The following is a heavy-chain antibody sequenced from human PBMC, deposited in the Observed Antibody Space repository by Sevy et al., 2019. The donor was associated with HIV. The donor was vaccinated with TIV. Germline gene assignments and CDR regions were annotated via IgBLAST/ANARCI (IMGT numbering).Heavy chain of an antibody. V-gene: IGHV3-7*01. Sequence: GGSLRLSCAASGFTFHTYWMQWVRRAPGKGLEWVASSRQDGNEIDYADSVKGRFTISRDNAMQSLYLEMNNLRVEDSGIYYCARRYFDVWGQGTLVTVSS. CDR3: ARRYFDV. CDR1: GFTFHTYW. CDR2: SRQDGNEI. J-gene: IGHJ4*02.